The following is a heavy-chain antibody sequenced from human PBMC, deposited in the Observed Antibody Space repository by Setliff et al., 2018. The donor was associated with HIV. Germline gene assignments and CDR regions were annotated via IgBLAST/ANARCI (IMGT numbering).Heavy chain of an antibody. CDR1: GGSFRSSRYY. D-gene: IGHD3-10*01. V-gene: IGHV4-39*01. Sequence: SETLSLTCTVSGGSFRSSRYYWGWVRQPPGKGLEWIGNIHYGGFFWYSPSLKSRVTISVDTSKNQFSLKLSSVTAADTAVYYCARPALGIGGGSRFDNWGQGTRVTVSS. CDR3: ARPALGIGGGSRFDN. CDR2: IHYGGFF. J-gene: IGHJ4*02.